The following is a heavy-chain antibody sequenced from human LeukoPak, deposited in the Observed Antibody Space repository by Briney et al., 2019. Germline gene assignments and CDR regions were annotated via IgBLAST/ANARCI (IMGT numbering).Heavy chain of an antibody. Sequence: PSETLSLICAVYGGSFSGYYWTWIRQPPGKGLEWIGYIYYSGTTNYNPSLKSRVTLSVDTSKNQFSLNLTSMTAADTAIYYCARDSRSRKSYGLDSWGRGTLVTVSS. CDR2: IYYSGTT. CDR1: GGSFSGYY. V-gene: IGHV4-34*11. D-gene: IGHD5-18*01. CDR3: ARDSRSRKSYGLDS. J-gene: IGHJ4*02.